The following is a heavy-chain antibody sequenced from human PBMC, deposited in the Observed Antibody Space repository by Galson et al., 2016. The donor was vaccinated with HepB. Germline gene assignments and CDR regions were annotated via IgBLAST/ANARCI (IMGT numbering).Heavy chain of an antibody. CDR1: GGSIRSGGFY. Sequence: TLSLTCAVSGGSIRSGGFYWSWIRQHPGKGLEWIGYILYSGSTYYNPSLKSRVSISVDTSKNQLSLKLSSVTAADTAVYYCARVTYYYDSITFLGNYYFDYWGQGTLVTVSS. CDR2: ILYSGST. D-gene: IGHD3-22*01. CDR3: ARVTYYYDSITFLGNYYFDY. V-gene: IGHV4-31*11. J-gene: IGHJ4*02.